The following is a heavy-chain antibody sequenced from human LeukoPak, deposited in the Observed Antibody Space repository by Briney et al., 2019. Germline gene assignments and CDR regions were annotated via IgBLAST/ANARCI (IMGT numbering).Heavy chain of an antibody. CDR3: ARDLGDLNAFDI. D-gene: IGHD3-16*01. Sequence: AASVKVSCKDSGYTFTSYAMNWARQAPGQGLEWMGWINPNSGGTNYAQKFQGRVTMTRDTSISTAYMELSRLRSDDTAVYYCARDLGDLNAFDIWGQGTMVTVSS. J-gene: IGHJ3*02. V-gene: IGHV1-2*02. CDR2: INPNSGGT. CDR1: GYTFTSYA.